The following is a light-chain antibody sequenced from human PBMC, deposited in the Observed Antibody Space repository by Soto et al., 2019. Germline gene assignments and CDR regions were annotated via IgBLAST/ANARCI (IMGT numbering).Light chain of an antibody. CDR3: QQYHDWVT. Sequence: VVTHSPGTLSVSPGETATLSCGTSQSVSTNLAWYQQKPGQPPRLLIYDASTRATGIPARFRGSGSGTGFTLTISYLRPEDFAVYFCQQYHDWVTFGGGTKVDIK. CDR1: QSVSTN. V-gene: IGKV3D-15*01. CDR2: DAS. J-gene: IGKJ4*01.